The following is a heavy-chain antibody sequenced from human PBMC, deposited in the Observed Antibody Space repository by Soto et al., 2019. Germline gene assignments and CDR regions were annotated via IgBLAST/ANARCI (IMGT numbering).Heavy chain of an antibody. D-gene: IGHD6-13*01. J-gene: IGHJ3*01. V-gene: IGHV4-59*08. Sequence: QVQLQESGPGLLKPSETLSLTCNVSGVSLNSFYWSWIRQPPGRGLEWVAHIYFNGNTNYNPSLRGRVTLSVDKSKNQFSLRLSSVTAADTAVYHCARHFRHSAEERDAFDVWGQGTLVTVSS. CDR1: GVSLNSFY. CDR3: ARHFRHSAEERDAFDV. CDR2: IYFNGNT.